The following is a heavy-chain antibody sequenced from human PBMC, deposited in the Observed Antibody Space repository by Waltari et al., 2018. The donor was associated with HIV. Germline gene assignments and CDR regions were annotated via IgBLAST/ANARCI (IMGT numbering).Heavy chain of an antibody. J-gene: IGHJ4*02. CDR2: VTPYKVNT. V-gene: IGHV1-18*01. CDR3: AAAPYYNSRGYDYTASYFDC. CDR1: GYIFTSYG. Sequence: QVQLVQSGTEVKKPGASVKVSCKASGYIFTSYGITWMRQAPGQRLEWMEWVTPYKVNTNSAQIRQGRPVLSTDPSTNSAYVELGRLTSVNTAVCYCAAAPYYNSRGYDYTASYFDCRSQGTLVTGSS. D-gene: IGHD3-22*01.